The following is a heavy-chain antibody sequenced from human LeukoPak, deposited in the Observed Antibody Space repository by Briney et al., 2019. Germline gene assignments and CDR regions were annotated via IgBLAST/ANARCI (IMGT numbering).Heavy chain of an antibody. D-gene: IGHD5-24*01. Sequence: RGSLRLSCAASGFTFSIYAMSSVRQAPGKGLEWVSGISGSGGSTYYADSVKGRFTFPRDNSKNTLYLQMNSLRAEDTAVYYCAKTKDGILVPEYFDYWGQGTMVTVSS. J-gene: IGHJ4*02. V-gene: IGHV3-23*01. CDR3: AKTKDGILVPEYFDY. CDR1: GFTFSIYA. CDR2: ISGSGGST.